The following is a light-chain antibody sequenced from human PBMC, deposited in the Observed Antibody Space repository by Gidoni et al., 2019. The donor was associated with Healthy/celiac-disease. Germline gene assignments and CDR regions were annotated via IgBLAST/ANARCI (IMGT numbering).Light chain of an antibody. CDR1: SSDVGGYNY. CDR3: SSYTSSSNVV. J-gene: IGLJ2*01. CDR2: DVS. V-gene: IGLV2-14*01. Sequence: QSALTQPASVSGPPGQSITISCTGTSSDVGGYNYVSWYQQPPGKAPKLMIYDVSNRPSGVSNRFSGSKSGNTASLTSSGLQAEDEADYYCSSYTSSSNVVFGGGTKLTVL.